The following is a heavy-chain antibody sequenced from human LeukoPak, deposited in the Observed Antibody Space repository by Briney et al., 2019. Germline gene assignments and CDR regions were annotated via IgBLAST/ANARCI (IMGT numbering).Heavy chain of an antibody. CDR3: ARDDRYCSGGSCFN. CDR1: GYTFTGYY. V-gene: IGHV1-2*02. J-gene: IGHJ4*02. CDR2: INPNSGGT. Sequence: ASVKVSCKASGYTFTGYYMQWVRQAPGQGLEWMGWINPNSGGTNYAQKFQGRVTMTRDTSISTAYMELSRLRSDDTAVYYCARDDRYCSGGSCFNWGQGTLVTVSS. D-gene: IGHD2-15*01.